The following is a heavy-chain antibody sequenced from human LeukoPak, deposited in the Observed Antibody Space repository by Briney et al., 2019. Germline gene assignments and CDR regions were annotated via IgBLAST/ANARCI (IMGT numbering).Heavy chain of an antibody. CDR1: GGSISSYY. Sequence: KASETLSLTCTVSGGSISSYYWSWIRQPPGKGLEWIGYIYYSGSTNYNPSLKSRVTISVDTSKNQFSLKLSSVTAADTAVYYCATSSQGVGAFDIWGQGTMVTVSS. CDR2: IYYSGST. CDR3: ATSSQGVGAFDI. V-gene: IGHV4-59*08. D-gene: IGHD3-10*01. J-gene: IGHJ3*02.